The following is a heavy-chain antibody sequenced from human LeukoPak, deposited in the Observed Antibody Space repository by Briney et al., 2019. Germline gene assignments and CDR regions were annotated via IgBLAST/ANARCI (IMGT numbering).Heavy chain of an antibody. CDR2: IYYSGST. D-gene: IGHD3-10*01. J-gene: IGHJ4*02. Sequence: KPSETLSLTCTVSGGAISSRSYYWGWIRQPPGKGLGWIGSIYYSGSTYYNPSLKSRVTISVDTSKNQFSLKLSSVTAADTAVYYCARHSRGEGTPSDYWGQGTLVTVSS. CDR1: GGAISSRSYY. CDR3: ARHSRGEGTPSDY. V-gene: IGHV4-39*01.